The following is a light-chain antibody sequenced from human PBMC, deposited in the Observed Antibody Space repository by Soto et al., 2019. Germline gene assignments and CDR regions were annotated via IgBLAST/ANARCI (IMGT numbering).Light chain of an antibody. J-gene: IGKJ5*01. Sequence: ILVTQSPYTXSFPPPESAPLPCRESQSVRSRYLAWYQQKTGKXPXXLLYGASNRPTGTTDRFSGSGSGTDLTLTSRRLEPEDCAVYSCQQYGNSLSFGHGTRLEI. CDR2: GAS. CDR3: QQYGNSLS. CDR1: QSVRSRY. V-gene: IGKV3-20*01.